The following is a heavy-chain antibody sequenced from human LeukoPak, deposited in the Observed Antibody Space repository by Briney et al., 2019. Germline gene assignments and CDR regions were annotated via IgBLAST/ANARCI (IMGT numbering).Heavy chain of an antibody. CDR2: INPSGGST. CDR1: GYTFTSYY. V-gene: IGHV1-46*01. J-gene: IGHJ3*02. CDR3: AREEYNSSWYGRPHDAFDI. D-gene: IGHD6-13*01. Sequence: ASVKVSCKASGYTFTSYYMHWVRQAPGQGLEWMGIINPSGGSTSYAQKFQGRVTMTRDTSTSTVYMELSSLRSEDTAVYYCAREEYNSSWYGRPHDAFDIWGQGTMVTVSS.